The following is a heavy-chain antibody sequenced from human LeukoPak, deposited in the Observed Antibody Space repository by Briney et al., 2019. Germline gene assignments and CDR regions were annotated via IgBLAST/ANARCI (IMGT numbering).Heavy chain of an antibody. CDR1: GFTFSRSW. D-gene: IGHD2-21*01. CDR3: VRAYHPGGWFDP. V-gene: IGHV3-7*04. Sequence: PGGSLRLSCAASGFTFSRSWMTWVRQAPGKGLDGVASINEDGSEIHYVDSVKGRFTISRDNAKDSLYLQMNSLTAEDTAMYYCVRAYHPGGWFDPWGQGTLVTVSS. J-gene: IGHJ5*02. CDR2: INEDGSEI.